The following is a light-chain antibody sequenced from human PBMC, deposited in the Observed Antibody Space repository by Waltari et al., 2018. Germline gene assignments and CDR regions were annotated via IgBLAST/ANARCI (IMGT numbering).Light chain of an antibody. V-gene: IGLV2-23*01. Sequence: QSALTQPASVSGSPGQSITTSCPGRSNDIGTYTLVSWYQQHPGKAPKLMIYEGTERPSGVSNRFSGSKSGNTASLTISGLQAEDEADYYCCSYAGSTTFLYVFGTGTKVTVL. J-gene: IGLJ1*01. CDR1: SNDIGTYTL. CDR3: CSYAGSTTFLYV. CDR2: EGT.